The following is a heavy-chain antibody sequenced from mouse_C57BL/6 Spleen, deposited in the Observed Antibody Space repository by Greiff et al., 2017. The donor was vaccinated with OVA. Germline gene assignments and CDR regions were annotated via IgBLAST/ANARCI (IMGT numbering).Heavy chain of an antibody. J-gene: IGHJ3*01. CDR3: ARSGDSDGFAY. CDR1: GYTFTDYY. V-gene: IGHV1-26*01. D-gene: IGHD4-1*01. CDR2: INPNNGGT. Sequence: EVQLQQSGPELVKPGASVKISCKASGYTFTDYYMNWVKQSHGKSLEWIGDINPNNGGTSYNQKFKGKATLTVDKSSSTAYMELRSLTSEDSAVYYCARSGDSDGFAYWGQGTLVTVSA.